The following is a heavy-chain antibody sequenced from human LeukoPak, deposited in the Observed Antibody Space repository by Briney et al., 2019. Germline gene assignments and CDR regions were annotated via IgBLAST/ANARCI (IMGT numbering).Heavy chain of an antibody. CDR2: INSDGSRT. CDR1: TFTFSDYW. Sequence: GGSLRLSCASSTFTFSDYWMHWVRQAPGKGRVWVSRINSDGSRTMYADAVKGRFTVSRDNHKNTLYVQMNRLTAEDPAVYYRARDLMAGSPFDSWGQGSLVTVSS. J-gene: IGHJ4*02. D-gene: IGHD5-24*01. CDR3: ARDLMAGSPFDS. V-gene: IGHV3-74*03.